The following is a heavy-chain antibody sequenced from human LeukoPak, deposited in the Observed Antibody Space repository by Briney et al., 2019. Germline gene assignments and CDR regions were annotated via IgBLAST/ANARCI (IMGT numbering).Heavy chain of an antibody. CDR3: YANDFWSGYAFDI. D-gene: IGHD3-3*01. Sequence: PGGSLRLSCAASGFTFSSYGMHWVRQAPGKGLEWVAFIRYDGSNKYYADSVKGRFTISRDNSKNTLYLRMNSLRAEDTAVYYCYANDFWSGYAFDIWGQGTMVTVSS. J-gene: IGHJ3*02. V-gene: IGHV3-30*02. CDR2: IRYDGSNK. CDR1: GFTFSSYG.